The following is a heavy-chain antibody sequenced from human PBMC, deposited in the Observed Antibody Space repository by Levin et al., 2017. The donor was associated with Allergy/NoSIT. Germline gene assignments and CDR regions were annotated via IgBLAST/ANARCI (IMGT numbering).Heavy chain of an antibody. CDR3: ARMSYYDSSGYYIGRGWFDP. J-gene: IGHJ5*02. V-gene: IGHV2-70*01. Sequence: VSGPTLVKPTQTLTLTCTFSGFSLSTRGMCLTWIRQPPGKALEWLAFIDWDDDKYYNTSLKTRLTISKDTSKNQVVLTMTNMEPVDTATYYCARMSYYDSSGYYIGRGWFDPWGQGTLVTVSS. CDR2: IDWDDDK. CDR1: GFSLSTRGMC. D-gene: IGHD3-22*01.